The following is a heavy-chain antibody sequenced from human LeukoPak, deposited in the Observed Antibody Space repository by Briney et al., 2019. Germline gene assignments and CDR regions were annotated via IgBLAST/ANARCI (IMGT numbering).Heavy chain of an antibody. D-gene: IGHD3-10*01. CDR2: INPNSGGT. Sequence: ASVKVSCKASGYTFTGYYMHWVRQAPGQGLEWMGWINPNSGGTNYAQKFQGRVTMTRGTSTSTVYMELSSLRSEDTAVYYCARDLGGSGSYGMGYWGQGTLVTVSS. V-gene: IGHV1-2*02. CDR1: GYTFTGYY. CDR3: ARDLGGSGSYGMGY. J-gene: IGHJ4*02.